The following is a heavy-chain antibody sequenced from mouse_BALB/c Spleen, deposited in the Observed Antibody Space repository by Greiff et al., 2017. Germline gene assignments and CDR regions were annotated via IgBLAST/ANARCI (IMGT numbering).Heavy chain of an antibody. CDR1: GYSFTGYN. Sequence: VHVKQSGPELEKPGASVKISCKASGYSFTGYNMNWVKQSNGKSLEWIGNIDPYYGGTSYNQKFKGKATLTVDKSSSTAYMQLKSLTSEDSAVYYCAREGNYPTWFAYWGQGTLVTVSA. J-gene: IGHJ3*01. D-gene: IGHD2-1*01. CDR3: AREGNYPTWFAY. V-gene: IGHV1-39*01. CDR2: IDPYYGGT.